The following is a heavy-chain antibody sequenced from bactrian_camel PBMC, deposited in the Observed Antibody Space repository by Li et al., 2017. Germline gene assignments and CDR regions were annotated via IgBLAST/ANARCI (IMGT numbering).Heavy chain of an antibody. Sequence: VQLVESGGGSVQAGGSLKLSCVVSGSIFSMCAMGWYKQAPGKQPLERELIASISSDGTTTYTASVKGRFTISKDNTRKILYLQMDSLKPEDSAMYYCAAKSQCTMRFDWRGLLTEFDYWGQGTQVTVS. J-gene: IGHJ6*01. CDR3: AAKSQCTMRFDWRGLLTEFDY. V-gene: IGHV3S53*01. CDR2: ISSDGTT. CDR1: GSIFSMCA. D-gene: IGHD1*01.